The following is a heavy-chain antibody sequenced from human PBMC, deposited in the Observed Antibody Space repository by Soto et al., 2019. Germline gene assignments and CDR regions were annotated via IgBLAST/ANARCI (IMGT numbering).Heavy chain of an antibody. CDR3: ERDLAAGDH. D-gene: IGHD6-13*01. V-gene: IGHV1-46*01. J-gene: IGHJ4*02. CDR1: GYTFTHYY. Sequence: QVQLVQSGAEVKKPGASVKVSCRTSGYTFTHYYIHWVRQAPGQGLEWLGIINPASGSTNYAQDFQGRVTLTMDTSTTTVYMELSGLRAEDTAIFYCERDLAAGDHWAQGTLVTVSS. CDR2: INPASGST.